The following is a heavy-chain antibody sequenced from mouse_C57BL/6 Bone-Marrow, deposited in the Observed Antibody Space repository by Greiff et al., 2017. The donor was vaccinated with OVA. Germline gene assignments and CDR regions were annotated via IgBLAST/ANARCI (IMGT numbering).Heavy chain of an antibody. D-gene: IGHD2-5*01. CDR1: GYTFTEYT. CDR2: FYPGSGSI. J-gene: IGHJ3*01. V-gene: IGHV1-62-2*01. CDR3: ARHEAPGYYSNYVAWFAY. Sequence: QVQLQQSGAELVKPGASVKLSCKASGYTFTEYTIHWVKQRSGQGLERIGWFYPGSGSIKYNEKFKDKATLTADKSSSTVYMVLSRLTSEDSAVYFCARHEAPGYYSNYVAWFAYWGQGTLVTVSA.